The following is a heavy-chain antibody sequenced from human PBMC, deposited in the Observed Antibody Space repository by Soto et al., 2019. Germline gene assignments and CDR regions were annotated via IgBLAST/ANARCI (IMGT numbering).Heavy chain of an antibody. J-gene: IGHJ2*01. CDR3: ARVSGTITIFGIIIPTHWYFDL. Sequence: EVQLLESGGGLVQPGGSLRLSCAASGFSFSSYAMSWVRQAPGKGLDWVSAITDSGGVTHYADSAKGRFTVSRDDSKDTLFLHMNNLRAEDTAIYYCARVSGTITIFGIIIPTHWYFDLWGRGTLVTVSS. CDR2: ITDSGGVT. V-gene: IGHV3-23*01. D-gene: IGHD3-3*01. CDR1: GFSFSSYA.